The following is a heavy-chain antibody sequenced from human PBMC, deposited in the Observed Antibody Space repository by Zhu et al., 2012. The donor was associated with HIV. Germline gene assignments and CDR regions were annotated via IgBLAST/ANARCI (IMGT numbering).Heavy chain of an antibody. D-gene: IGHD6-13*01. V-gene: IGHV4-39*01. CDR1: NDSISIDYFY. Sequence: QVQLQESGPGLVKPSETLSLTCTVSNDSISIDYFYWSWIRQPPGKGLEWIGSVYYSGITYYNSPLQSRVSVSVDTSKNQFFLKLTSVTAADTALYWCARRTAAAFDFXGQGIRVTVSS. CDR3: ARRTAAAFDF. CDR2: VYYSGIT. J-gene: IGHJ4*02.